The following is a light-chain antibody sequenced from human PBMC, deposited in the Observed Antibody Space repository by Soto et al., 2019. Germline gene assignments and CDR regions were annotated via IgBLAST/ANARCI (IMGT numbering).Light chain of an antibody. V-gene: IGKV3-20*01. CDR3: QQYSSSPLT. J-gene: IGKJ4*01. CDR2: GAS. CDR1: QSVSGSY. Sequence: EIVLTQSPGTLSVSPGERATLSCRASQSVSGSYLAWYQHKAGQAPRLLIYGASSRATGIPDRFSGSGSGRDFTLTISRLEPEDFAVYYWQQYSSSPLTFGGGTKVEIK.